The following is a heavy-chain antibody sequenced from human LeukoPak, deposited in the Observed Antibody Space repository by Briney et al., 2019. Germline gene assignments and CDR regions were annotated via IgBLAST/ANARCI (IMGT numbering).Heavy chain of an antibody. D-gene: IGHD5-12*01. V-gene: IGHV3-21*04. Sequence: GGSLRLSCAASGFTFSSYSMNWVRQAPGKGLEWVSSISGSSSYIYYADSVKGRFTISRDNAKNSLYLQMNSLRAEDTALYYCARALYSGYEENWFDPWGQGTLVTVSS. CDR1: GFTFSSYS. J-gene: IGHJ5*02. CDR2: ISGSSSYI. CDR3: ARALYSGYEENWFDP.